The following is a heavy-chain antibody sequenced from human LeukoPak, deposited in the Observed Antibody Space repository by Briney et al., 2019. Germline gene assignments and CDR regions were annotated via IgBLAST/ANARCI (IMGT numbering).Heavy chain of an antibody. V-gene: IGHV4-39*01. Sequence: PSETLSLTCTVSGGSISSSSYYWGWIRQPPGKGLEWVGIIYYSGSTYYNPSLKSRLTISVDTSKNQFSLKLSSVTATDTAVYYCARRGYCSSTSCYEYWFDPWGQGTLVTVSS. CDR1: GGSISSSSYY. J-gene: IGHJ5*02. CDR3: ARRGYCSSTSCYEYWFDP. CDR2: IYYSGST. D-gene: IGHD2-2*01.